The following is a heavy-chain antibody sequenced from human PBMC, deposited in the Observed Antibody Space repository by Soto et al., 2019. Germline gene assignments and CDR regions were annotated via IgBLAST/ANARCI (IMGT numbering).Heavy chain of an antibody. CDR3: AKGRGFYSDNYFDP. D-gene: IGHD3-22*01. J-gene: IGHJ5*02. V-gene: IGHV4-34*01. CDR1: GGSFSGYY. Sequence: SETLSLTCAVYGGSFSGYYWSWIRQPPGKGLEWIGEINHSGSTNYNPSLKSRVTMSLDTSKNQFSLSLKSVTAADTAIYYCAKGRGFYSDNYFDPWGQGTQVTVSS. CDR2: INHSGST.